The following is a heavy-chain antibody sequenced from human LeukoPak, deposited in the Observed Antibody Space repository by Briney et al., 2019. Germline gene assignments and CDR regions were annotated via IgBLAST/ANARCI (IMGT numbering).Heavy chain of an antibody. V-gene: IGHV1-2*06. CDR2: INPNSGGT. J-gene: IGHJ5*02. CDR1: GYTFTGYY. D-gene: IGHD3-9*01. Sequence: EGSVKVSCKASGYTFTGYYMHWVRQAPGQGLEWMGRINPNSGGTNYAQKFQGRVTMTRDTSISTAYMELSSLRSEDTAVYYCARGPPNYDILTGSWFDPWGQGTLVTVSS. CDR3: ARGPPNYDILTGSWFDP.